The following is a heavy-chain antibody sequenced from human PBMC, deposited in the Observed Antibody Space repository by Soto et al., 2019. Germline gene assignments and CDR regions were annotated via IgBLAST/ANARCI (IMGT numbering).Heavy chain of an antibody. CDR1: GGSISSGGYY. D-gene: IGHD4-17*01. V-gene: IGHV4-31*03. CDR2: IYYSGST. CDR3: ARPRTTVTTDAFDT. Sequence: SETLSLTCTVSGGSISSGGYYWSWIRQHPGKGLEWIGYIYYSGSTYYNPSLKSRVTISVDTSKNQFSLKLSSVTAADTAVYYCARPRTTVTTDAFDTWGQGTMVTVSS. J-gene: IGHJ3*02.